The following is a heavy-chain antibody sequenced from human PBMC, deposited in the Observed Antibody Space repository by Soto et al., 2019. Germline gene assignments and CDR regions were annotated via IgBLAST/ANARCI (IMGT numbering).Heavy chain of an antibody. V-gene: IGHV4-30-4*01. CDR1: GGSTSSGDYY. Sequence: PSETLSLTCTVSGGSTSSGDYYWSWIRQPPGKGLEWIGYIYYSGSTYYNPSLKSRVTISVDTSKNQFSLKLSSVTTADTAVYYCARGKLRYFDFLWTPYGMDVWGQGTTVTVSS. CDR3: ARGKLRYFDFLWTPYGMDV. D-gene: IGHD3-3*01. J-gene: IGHJ6*02. CDR2: IYYSGST.